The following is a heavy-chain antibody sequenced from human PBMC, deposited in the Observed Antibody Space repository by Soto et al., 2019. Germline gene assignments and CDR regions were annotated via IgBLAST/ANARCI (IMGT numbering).Heavy chain of an antibody. V-gene: IGHV4-30-4*01. CDR1: GGSVDSGNHY. Sequence: QVLVQESGPGLVKPSQTLTLSCTVSGGSVDSGNHYWNWIRQPPGKGREWIGYIYYGESTYYNPCLKSRATISVDTSQSRFSLRLTSVTAADTAVYYCVRDTGSAMTTRSFDLWGQGTLVTVSS. D-gene: IGHD4-17*01. CDR3: VRDTGSAMTTRSFDL. CDR2: IYYGEST. J-gene: IGHJ3*01.